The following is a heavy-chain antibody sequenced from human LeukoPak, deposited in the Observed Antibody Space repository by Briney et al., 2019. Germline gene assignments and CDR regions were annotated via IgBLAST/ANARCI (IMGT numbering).Heavy chain of an antibody. CDR1: GYSFTSYW. Sequence: GESLKISCKGSGYSFTSYWIGWVRQMPGKGLEWMGIIYPGDSDTRYRPSFQSQAPISADKSISTAYLQWSSLKASDTAMYYCARRNSRTDTGPWGQGTLVTVSS. J-gene: IGHJ5*02. V-gene: IGHV5-51*01. CDR3: ARRNSRTDTGP. CDR2: IYPGDSDT. D-gene: IGHD6-13*01.